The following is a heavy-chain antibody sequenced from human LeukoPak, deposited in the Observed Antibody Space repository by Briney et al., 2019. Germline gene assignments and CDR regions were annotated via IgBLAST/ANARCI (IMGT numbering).Heavy chain of an antibody. CDR3: ATEFPGYYGMDV. CDR1: GYTLTELS. V-gene: IGHV1-24*01. Sequence: ASVKVSCKVSGYTLTELSMHWVRQAPGKGLEWMGGFDPEDGETIYAQKFQGRATMTEDTSTDTAYMELSSLRSEDTAVYYCATEFPGYYGMDVWGQGTTVTVSS. D-gene: IGHD3-10*01. CDR2: FDPEDGET. J-gene: IGHJ6*02.